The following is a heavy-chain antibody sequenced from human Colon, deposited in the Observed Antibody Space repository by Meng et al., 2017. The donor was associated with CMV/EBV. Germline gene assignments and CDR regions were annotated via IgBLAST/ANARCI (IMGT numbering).Heavy chain of an antibody. CDR3: ARDSNLSGLAY. D-gene: IGHD3-10*01. V-gene: IGHV4-4*07. CDR2: VYISGNT. J-gene: IGHJ4*02. Sequence: QGQLRESGPGLVKPSVTLSLTCTVSGASITSYYWSWIRQPAGKGLEWIGRVYISGNTNYNPSLKSRVTMSIDTSKNQLSLNIRSVTAADTAVYYCARDSNLSGLAYWGQGTLVTVSS. CDR1: GASITSYY.